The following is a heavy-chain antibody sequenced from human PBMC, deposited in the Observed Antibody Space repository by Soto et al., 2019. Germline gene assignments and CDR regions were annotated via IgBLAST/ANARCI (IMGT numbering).Heavy chain of an antibody. J-gene: IGHJ4*02. CDR1: GGSFSGYY. CDR3: ARALVGAKPTPYYFDS. V-gene: IGHV4-34*01. D-gene: IGHD1-26*01. CDR2: INHSGST. Sequence: QVQLQQWGAGLLKPSETLSLTCAVYGGSFSGYYWSWIRQPPGKGLEWIGEINHSGSTNYNPSLKSRVTISVDTSKNQFSLKLSSVPAADTAVYYCARALVGAKPTPYYFDSWCQGTLVTVSS.